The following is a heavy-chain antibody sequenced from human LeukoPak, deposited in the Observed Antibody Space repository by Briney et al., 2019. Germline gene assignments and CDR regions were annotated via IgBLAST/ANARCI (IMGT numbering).Heavy chain of an antibody. CDR2: ISDSGGGT. CDR1: GFTFSSYS. CDR3: DGADF. V-gene: IGHV3-23*01. J-gene: IGHJ4*02. Sequence: GGSLRLSCAASGFTFSSYSMNWARQAPGKGLEWVSTISDSGGGTYYADSVKGRFTISRDNSKNTLYLQMNSLRADDTAVYYCDGADFWGQGTLVTVSS.